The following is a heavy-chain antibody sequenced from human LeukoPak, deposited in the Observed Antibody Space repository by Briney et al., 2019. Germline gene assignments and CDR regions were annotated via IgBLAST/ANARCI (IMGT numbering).Heavy chain of an antibody. D-gene: IGHD3-10*01. V-gene: IGHV1-24*01. J-gene: IGHJ6*03. Sequence: VASVKVSCKVSGYTLTELSMHWVRQAPGKGLEWMGGFDPEDGETIYAQKFQGRVTMNEDTSTHTAYMELSRLRSEDTAVYYCATLGAYYYYYMDVWGKGTTVTVSS. CDR2: FDPEDGET. CDR1: GYTLTELS. CDR3: ATLGAYYYYYMDV.